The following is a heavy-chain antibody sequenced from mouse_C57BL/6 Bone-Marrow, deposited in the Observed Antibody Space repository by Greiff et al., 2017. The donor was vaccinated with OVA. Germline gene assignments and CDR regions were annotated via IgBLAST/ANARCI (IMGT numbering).Heavy chain of an antibody. CDR3: TSAYEYAMDY. V-gene: IGHV14-4*01. Sequence: VHVKQSGAELVRPGASVKLSCTASGFTITDYYMHWVKQRPEQGLEWIGWIDPENGDTEYASKFQGKATITADTSSNTAYLQLSSLTSEDTAVYYCTSAYEYAMDYWGQGTSVTVSS. J-gene: IGHJ4*01. CDR1: GFTITDYY. D-gene: IGHD1-1*01. CDR2: IDPENGDT.